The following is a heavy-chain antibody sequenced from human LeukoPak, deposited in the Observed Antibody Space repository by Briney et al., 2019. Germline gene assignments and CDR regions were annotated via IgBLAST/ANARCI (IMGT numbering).Heavy chain of an antibody. CDR3: ARGLVGVTIGYFYYVMDV. J-gene: IGHJ6*02. D-gene: IGHD1-26*01. V-gene: IGHV4-31*03. Sequence: PSQTLSLTCTVSGGSISSGGYYWSWIRQYPGKGLEWIGEINHSGSTSYNPSLKSRVTISVDTSKNQFSLKLSSVTAADTAVYYCARGLVGVTIGYFYYVMDVWGQGTTVTVSS. CDR2: INHSGST. CDR1: GGSISSGGYY.